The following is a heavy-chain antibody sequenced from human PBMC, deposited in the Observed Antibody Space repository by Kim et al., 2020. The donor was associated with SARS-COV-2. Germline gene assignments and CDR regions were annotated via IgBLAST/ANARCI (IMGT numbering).Heavy chain of an antibody. Sequence: SETLSLTCAVSGGSISSSNWWSWVRQPPGKGLEWIGEIYHSGSTNYNPSLKSRVTISVDKSKNQFSLKLSSVTAADTAVYYCARDQFGIVGPYGMDVWGQGTTVTVSS. CDR3: ARDQFGIVGPYGMDV. D-gene: IGHD1-26*01. V-gene: IGHV4-4*02. J-gene: IGHJ6*02. CDR2: IYHSGST. CDR1: GGSISSSNW.